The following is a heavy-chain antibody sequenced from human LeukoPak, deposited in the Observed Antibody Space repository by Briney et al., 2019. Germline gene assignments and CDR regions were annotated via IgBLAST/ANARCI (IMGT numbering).Heavy chain of an antibody. CDR1: VGSFSGYY. CDR2: INHSGST. J-gene: IGHJ6*03. CDR3: ARGYYGSGSHCCHMDV. V-gene: IGHV4-34*01. D-gene: IGHD3-10*01. Sequence: PSETLSLTCAVYVGSFSGYYSSWIRHPPGKGLEWIGEINHSGSTNYNSSLKSRVTISVDTSKNQFSLKLSSVTAADTAVYYCARGYYGSGSHCCHMDVWGKGTTITVS.